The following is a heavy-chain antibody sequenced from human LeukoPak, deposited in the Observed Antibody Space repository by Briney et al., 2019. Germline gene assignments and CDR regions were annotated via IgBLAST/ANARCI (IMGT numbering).Heavy chain of an antibody. D-gene: IGHD1-26*01. CDR2: IWSDGSNK. Sequence: GGALRLSCAASGFTFSSYGMHWVRQTPGKGLEWVAIIWSDGSNKYYADSVKGRFTISRDNSKNTLYLQMNSLRAEDTAVYYCARGSGSFSGGFDYWGQGTLVTVSS. CDR3: ARGSGSFSGGFDY. V-gene: IGHV3-33*01. J-gene: IGHJ4*02. CDR1: GFTFSSYG.